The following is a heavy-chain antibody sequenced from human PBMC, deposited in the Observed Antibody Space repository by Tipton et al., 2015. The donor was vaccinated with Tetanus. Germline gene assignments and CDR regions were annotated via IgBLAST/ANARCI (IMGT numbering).Heavy chain of an antibody. J-gene: IGHJ4*02. CDR1: GGTFTSYA. V-gene: IGHV1-69*06. Sequence: QSGAEVKKPGSSVKVSCKASGGTFTSYAFSWVRQAPGQGLEWMGGILPIFGTTKYAQKFQGRVTITADKSTSTVYMELGSLRSEDTAVYYCARDYDGSEPFDYWGQGSLLTVSS. CDR3: ARDYDGSEPFDY. CDR2: ILPIFGTT. D-gene: IGHD3-10*01.